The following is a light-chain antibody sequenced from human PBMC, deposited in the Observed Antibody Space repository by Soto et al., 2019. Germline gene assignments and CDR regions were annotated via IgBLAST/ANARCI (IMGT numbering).Light chain of an antibody. V-gene: IGKV1-39*01. Sequence: DIQMTQSPSSLSASVGDRVTITCRASQSICNYLYWYQQKPGKAPKLLIFARSNLQTGVPSRFSGSGSGTEFTLTISSLQLEDFATYSCQHSSISPWTFGQGTKVEIK. J-gene: IGKJ1*01. CDR1: QSICNY. CDR2: ARS. CDR3: QHSSISPWT.